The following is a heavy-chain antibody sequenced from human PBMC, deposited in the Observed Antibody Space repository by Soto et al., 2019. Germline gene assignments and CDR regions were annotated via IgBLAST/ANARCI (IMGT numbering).Heavy chain of an antibody. CDR3: ARALSGSYFVFEH. CDR1: GGSLDSGLYY. J-gene: IGHJ4*02. Sequence: QVQLQESGPGVVKPSQTLSLTCTVSGGSLDSGLYYWNWIRQHPGKGLQWIGDIYSRGNTYYNPSLNSRISIAADTSKNQFSLKLTSVTAADTAVYFCARALSGSYFVFEHWGQGALVSVSS. V-gene: IGHV4-31*03. D-gene: IGHD3-10*01. CDR2: IYSRGNT.